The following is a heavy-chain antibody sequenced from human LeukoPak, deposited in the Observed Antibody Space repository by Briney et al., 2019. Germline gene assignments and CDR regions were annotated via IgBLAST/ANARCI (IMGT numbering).Heavy chain of an antibody. CDR1: GGSFSGYY. Sequence: SETLSLTCAVYGGSFSGYYWSWIRQPPGKGLEWIGEINHSGSTNYNPSLKSRVTISVDTSKNQFSLKLSSVTAADTAMYYCASLYNWNYASPYYMDVWGKGTTVTVSS. D-gene: IGHD1-7*01. V-gene: IGHV4-34*01. J-gene: IGHJ6*03. CDR3: ASLYNWNYASPYYMDV. CDR2: INHSGST.